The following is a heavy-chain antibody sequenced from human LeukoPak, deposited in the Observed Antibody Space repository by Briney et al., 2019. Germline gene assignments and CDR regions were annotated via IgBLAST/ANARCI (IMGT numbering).Heavy chain of an antibody. J-gene: IGHJ4*02. CDR3: ARGRRRDGYTH. CDR1: GGSISSGDYY. D-gene: IGHD5-24*01. CDR2: IYYSGST. Sequence: SETLSLTCTVSGGSISSGDYYWSWIRQPPGKGLEWIGYIYYSGSTNYNPSLKSRVTISVDTSKNQFSLKLSSVTAADTAVYYCARGRRRDGYTHWGQGTLVTVSS. V-gene: IGHV4-61*08.